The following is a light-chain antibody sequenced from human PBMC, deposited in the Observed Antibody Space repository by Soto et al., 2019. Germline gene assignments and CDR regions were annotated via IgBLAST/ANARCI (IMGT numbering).Light chain of an antibody. Sequence: DIQITQSPSSLSASVGDRVTITCRASQSINSYLNWYQQKPGKAPNLLIYAASSLQSAIPSRFSGSGSGTDFTLTISSLQPEYFATYYCQQSYNTPRTFGQGTKLEIK. V-gene: IGKV1-39*01. J-gene: IGKJ2*01. CDR2: AAS. CDR3: QQSYNTPRT. CDR1: QSINSY.